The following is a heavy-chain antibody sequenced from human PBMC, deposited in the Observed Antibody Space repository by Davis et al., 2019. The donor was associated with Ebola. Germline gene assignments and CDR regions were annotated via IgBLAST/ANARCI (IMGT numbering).Heavy chain of an antibody. Sequence: ASVKVSCKASGYTFTGYYMHWVRQAPGQGLEWMGWINPNSGGTNYAQKFQGRVTMTRDTSITTAYMELSRLRSDDTAVYYCARDQDTAMVNDLGFWGQGTLVTVSS. V-gene: IGHV1-2*02. CDR3: ARDQDTAMVNDLGF. J-gene: IGHJ4*02. D-gene: IGHD5-18*01. CDR2: INPNSGGT. CDR1: GYTFTGYY.